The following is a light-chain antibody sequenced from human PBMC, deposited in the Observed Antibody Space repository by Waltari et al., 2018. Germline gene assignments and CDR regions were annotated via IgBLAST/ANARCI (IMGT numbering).Light chain of an antibody. J-gene: IGLJ3*02. CDR3: SSRNGRANQVV. CDR2: CKD. Sequence: SSELTQDPAVSVALGQTVRFTCQGDSLRTSYASWYQVKPGQAPVLVIYCKDKRPSGIPDRISGYSSGTTSSLTITGAQAEDEADYYCSSRNGRANQVVFAGGTKVTVL. V-gene: IGLV3-19*01. CDR1: SLRTSY.